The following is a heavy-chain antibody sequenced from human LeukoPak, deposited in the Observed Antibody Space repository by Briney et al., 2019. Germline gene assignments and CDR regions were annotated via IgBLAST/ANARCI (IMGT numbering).Heavy chain of an antibody. CDR2: IYSGGST. Sequence: GGSLRLSCAASGFTFSDNYMSWVRQAPGKGLEWVSVIYSGGSTYYADSVKGRFTISRDNSKNTLYLQMNSLRAEDTAVYYCAREAGTTGIYYFDYWGQGTLVTVSS. D-gene: IGHD1-1*01. CDR1: GFTFSDNY. CDR3: AREAGTTGIYYFDY. J-gene: IGHJ4*02. V-gene: IGHV3-53*01.